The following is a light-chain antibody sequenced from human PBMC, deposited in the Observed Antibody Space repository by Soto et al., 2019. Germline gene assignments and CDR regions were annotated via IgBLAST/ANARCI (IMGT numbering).Light chain of an antibody. J-gene: IGKJ2*01. CDR1: QTISRY. CDR2: AAS. V-gene: IGKV1-39*01. CDR3: QQSFSTPYT. Sequence: DIQMTQSPSSLSAPVGDRVTITCRPSQTISRYLNWYQQKPGKAPKLLIYAASSLLSGVPSRFSGSVSGTDFTLTISSLQREELATYYCQQSFSTPYTFGQGTKLEIK.